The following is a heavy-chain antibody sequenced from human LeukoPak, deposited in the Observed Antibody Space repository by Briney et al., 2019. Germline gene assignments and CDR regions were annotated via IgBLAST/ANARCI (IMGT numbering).Heavy chain of an antibody. CDR3: ATLNDSSGYYYGY. V-gene: IGHV4-39*07. CDR1: GGSISSSSYY. CDR2: IYYIGST. J-gene: IGHJ4*02. D-gene: IGHD3-22*01. Sequence: SETLSLTCTVSGGSISSSSYYWGWIRQPPGKGLEWIGSIYYIGSTYYNPSLKSRVTISVDTSKNQFSLKLSSVTAADTAVYYCATLNDSSGYYYGYWGQGTLVTVSS.